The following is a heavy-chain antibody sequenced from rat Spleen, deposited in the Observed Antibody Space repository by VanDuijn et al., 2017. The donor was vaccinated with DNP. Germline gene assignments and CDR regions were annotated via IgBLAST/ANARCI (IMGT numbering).Heavy chain of an antibody. CDR3: STLNYYASLSGYFDY. J-gene: IGHJ2*01. D-gene: IGHD1-12*01. V-gene: IGHV5S13*01. CDR2: ISPGGGNT. Sequence: EVQLVESGGGLVQPGRSLKLSCAASGFTFTNYGMAWVRQAPTKGLEWVASISPGGGNTYYRDSVKGRFTISRDNAKNALYLQMDSLRSEDTATYYCSTLNYYASLSGYFDYWGQGVMVTVSS. CDR1: GFTFTNYG.